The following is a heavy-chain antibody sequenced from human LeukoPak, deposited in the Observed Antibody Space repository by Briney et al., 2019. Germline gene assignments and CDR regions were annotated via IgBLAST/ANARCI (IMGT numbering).Heavy chain of an antibody. CDR3: ARDARHMTWTWDY. CDR1: GFTFSSYS. CDR2: ISSSNSNI. D-gene: IGHD3/OR15-3a*01. V-gene: IGHV3-21*01. J-gene: IGHJ4*02. Sequence: GGSLRLSCAASGFTFSSYSMNWVRQAPGKGLEWVSSISSSNSNIYYADSVKGRFTIARDSAKNSLYLQMNSLRAEDTAVYYCARDARHMTWTWDYWGQGTLVTVSS.